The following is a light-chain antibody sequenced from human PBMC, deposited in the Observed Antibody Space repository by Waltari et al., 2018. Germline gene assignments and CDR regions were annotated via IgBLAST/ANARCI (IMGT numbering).Light chain of an antibody. Sequence: DIQMTQSPSILSASVGDRVTITWRASQRITTSLAWHQQRPGKSPKLLIYKASTLESGVPSRFSGSGSGTEFTLTITSLQPDDFATYYCQQYEGYSTFGQGTKLDI. V-gene: IGKV1-5*03. CDR2: KAS. CDR1: QRITTS. J-gene: IGKJ2*01. CDR3: QQYEGYST.